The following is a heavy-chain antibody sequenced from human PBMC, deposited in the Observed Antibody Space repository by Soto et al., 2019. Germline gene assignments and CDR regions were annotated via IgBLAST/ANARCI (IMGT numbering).Heavy chain of an antibody. CDR1: GFTFSSYA. D-gene: IGHD2-15*01. V-gene: IGHV3-30-3*01. CDR2: ISYDGSNK. Sequence: GGSLRLSCGASGFTFSSYAMHWVRQAPGKGLEWVAVISYDGSNKYYADSVKGRFTISRDNSKNTLYLQMNSLRAEDTAVYYCARDRYCSGGSCYSDAFDIWGQGTMVT. J-gene: IGHJ3*02. CDR3: ARDRYCSGGSCYSDAFDI.